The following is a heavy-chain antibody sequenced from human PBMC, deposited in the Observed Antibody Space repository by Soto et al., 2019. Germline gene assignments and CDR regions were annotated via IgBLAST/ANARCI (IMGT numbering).Heavy chain of an antibody. V-gene: IGHV4-39*01. CDR1: GGSINSGSYY. CDR3: AGLRFLEWCPARFLDD. J-gene: IGHJ4*02. Sequence: QLQLQESGPGLVKPSETLSLTCTVSGGSINSGSYYWGWIRQPPGKGLEWIGRIHYSGTTAYNPSLKRRVTMSVDTPSNQFPLKVSSVTATDTAVYYCAGLRFLEWCPARFLDDWGQGTLVTVPS. CDR2: IHYSGTT. D-gene: IGHD3-3*01.